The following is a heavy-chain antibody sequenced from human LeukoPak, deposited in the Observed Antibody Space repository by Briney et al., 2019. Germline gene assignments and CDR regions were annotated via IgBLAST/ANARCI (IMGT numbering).Heavy chain of an antibody. D-gene: IGHD1-14*01. Sequence: TSETLSLTCTVSGGSISSYYWSWIRQPPGKGLEWIGYIYYSGNTNYNPSLKSRVTISVDTSKNQVSLKVSSVTAADAAVYYCARLRTGALDIWGQGTMVTVSP. CDR1: GGSISSYY. CDR2: IYYSGNT. V-gene: IGHV4-59*08. CDR3: ARLRTGALDI. J-gene: IGHJ3*02.